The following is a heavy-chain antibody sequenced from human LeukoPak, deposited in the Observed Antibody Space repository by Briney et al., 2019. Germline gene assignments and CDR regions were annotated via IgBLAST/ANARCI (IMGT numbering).Heavy chain of an antibody. CDR1: GFIFSAYC. CDR2: IKEDGTEK. Sequence: PGGSLRLSCSASGFIFSAYCMSWVRQAPGRGLELVATIKEDGTEKYYVDSVRGRFTISRDNAKSSLFLQMNTLRAEDTAVYYYTTAIEAAGFYFDYWGRGTLVPVSS. J-gene: IGHJ4*02. D-gene: IGHD6-13*01. CDR3: TTAIEAAGFYFDY. V-gene: IGHV3-7*01.